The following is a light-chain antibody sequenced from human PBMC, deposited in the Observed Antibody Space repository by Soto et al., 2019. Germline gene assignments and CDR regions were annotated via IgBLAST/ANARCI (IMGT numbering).Light chain of an antibody. J-gene: IGKJ4*01. CDR3: QQYHHWPVT. CDR2: AAS. CDR1: QSVTRN. V-gene: IGKV3-15*01. Sequence: EIVMTQSPATLSVSPGERVTLSCRASQSVTRNLAWYQHTPGQSPRLLISAASSGATGLPSRFSGSGSGTDFKLTISSLQSEDDAVYYCQQYHHWPVTFGGGTKVEIK.